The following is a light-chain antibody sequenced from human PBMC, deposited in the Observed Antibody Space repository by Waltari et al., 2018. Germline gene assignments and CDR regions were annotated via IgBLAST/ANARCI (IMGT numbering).Light chain of an antibody. V-gene: IGLV1-44*01. CDR2: SDN. J-gene: IGLJ2*01. CDR3: AAWDDSLNALV. CDR1: SSNIGSNP. Sequence: QSVLTQPPSASGTPGQSVTFSCSGSSSNIGSNPVQWYQHLPGTAPKLLIFSDNQRPSGVPDRFSGSKSGSSASLAISGLQSYDESLFYCAAWDDSLNALVFGGGTQLTVL.